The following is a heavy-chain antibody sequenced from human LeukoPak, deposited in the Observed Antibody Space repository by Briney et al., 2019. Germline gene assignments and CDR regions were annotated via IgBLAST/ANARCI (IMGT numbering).Heavy chain of an antibody. CDR3: AKDWGFYGSDSLDY. V-gene: IGHV3-23*01. J-gene: IGHJ4*02. D-gene: IGHD3-10*01. CDR1: GFTFSSYG. Sequence: GETLRLSCAASGFTFSSYGMSWVRQAPGKGLEWVSAISGSGGSTYYADSVKGRFTISRDNSKSTLYLQMNSLRAEDTAVYYCAKDWGFYGSDSLDYCGQGTLVTVSS. CDR2: ISGSGGST.